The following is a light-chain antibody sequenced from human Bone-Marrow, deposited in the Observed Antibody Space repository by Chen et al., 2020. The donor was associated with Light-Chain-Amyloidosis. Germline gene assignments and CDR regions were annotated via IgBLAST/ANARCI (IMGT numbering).Light chain of an antibody. CDR2: KAS. V-gene: IGKV1-5*03. J-gene: IGKJ1*01. CDR3: QHYNSYPWT. CDR1: QSLSGW. Sequence: IQMTQSPSTLSASVGDRVTITCRASQSLSGWLAWYQQKPGKAPKLLIYKASSLESGVPSRFSGSGSGTEFTLTISSLQPDDFATYYCQHYNSYPWTFGQGTKVEI.